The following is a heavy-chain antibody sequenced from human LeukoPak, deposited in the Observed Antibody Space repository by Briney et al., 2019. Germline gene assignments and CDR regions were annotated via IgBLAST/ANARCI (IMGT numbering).Heavy chain of an antibody. CDR2: INPNSGGT. CDR1: GYTFTGYY. D-gene: IGHD3-22*01. CDR3: ARDLTHSYYYDSSGYPVDY. V-gene: IGHV1-2*06. J-gene: IGHJ4*02. Sequence: ASVKVSCKASGYTFTGYYMHWVRQAPGQGLEWMGRINPNSGGTNYAQKFQGRVTMTRDTSISTAYMELSRLRSDDTAVYYCARDLTHSYYYDSSGYPVDYWGQGTLVTVSS.